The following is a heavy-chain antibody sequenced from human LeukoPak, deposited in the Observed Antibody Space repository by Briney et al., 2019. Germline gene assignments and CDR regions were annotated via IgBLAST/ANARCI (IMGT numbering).Heavy chain of an antibody. D-gene: IGHD3-22*01. CDR1: GFTFSDYY. Sequence: GGSLRLSCAASGFTFSDYYMSWIRQAPGKGLEWVSAISGSGGSTYYADSVKGRFTISRDNSKNTLYLQMNSLRAEDTAVYYCATFDSSGYYFGGFDYWGQGTLVTVSS. V-gene: IGHV3-23*01. CDR2: ISGSGGST. CDR3: ATFDSSGYYFGGFDY. J-gene: IGHJ4*02.